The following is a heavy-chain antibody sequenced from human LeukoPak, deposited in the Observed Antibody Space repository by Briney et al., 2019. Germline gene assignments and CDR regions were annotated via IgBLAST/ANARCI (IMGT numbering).Heavy chain of an antibody. J-gene: IGHJ3*02. CDR3: ARGDFSDYGDYVDAFDI. CDR1: GFTFSDYY. D-gene: IGHD4-17*01. V-gene: IGHV3-7*01. Sequence: GGSLRLSCAASGFTFSDYYMSWIRQAPGKGLQWVANIKQDGSAKFYVDSVKGRFTISRDNTKNSLYLRMNSLRVEDTAVYYCARGDFSDYGDYVDAFDIWGQGTMVTVSS. CDR2: IKQDGSAK.